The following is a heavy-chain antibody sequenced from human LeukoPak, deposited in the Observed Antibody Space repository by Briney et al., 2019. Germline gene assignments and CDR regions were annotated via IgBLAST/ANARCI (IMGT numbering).Heavy chain of an antibody. CDR3: ARAQTLFWEFDGFDI. Sequence: GGSLRLSCAASGFTFSSHSINWVRQAPGKGLEWIATMTVTNKIYYADSVKGQFTISRDNAENSVYLQMNSLRDEDTAVYSCARAQTLFWEFDGFDIWGRGTKVTVSS. CDR2: MTVTNKI. J-gene: IGHJ3*02. D-gene: IGHD3-3*01. V-gene: IGHV3-69-1*01. CDR1: GFTFSSHS.